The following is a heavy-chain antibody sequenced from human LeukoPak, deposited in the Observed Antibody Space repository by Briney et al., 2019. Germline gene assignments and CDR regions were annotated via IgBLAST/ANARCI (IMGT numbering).Heavy chain of an antibody. CDR1: GYTFTSYY. Sequence: AASVKVSCKSSGYTFTSYYMHWVRQAPGQGLEWMGIINPSGGSTSYAQKFQGRVTMTRDTSTSTVYMELSSLRSEDTAVYYCAREAGDCGSTSCFLDYWGQGTLVTVSS. CDR3: AREAGDCGSTSCFLDY. CDR2: INPSGGST. D-gene: IGHD2-2*01. J-gene: IGHJ4*02. V-gene: IGHV1-46*01.